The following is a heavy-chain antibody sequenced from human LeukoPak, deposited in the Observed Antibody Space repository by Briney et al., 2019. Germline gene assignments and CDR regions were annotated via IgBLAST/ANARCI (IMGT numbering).Heavy chain of an antibody. Sequence: SETLSLTCTVSGGSISNYFWSWIRQPAGKGLEWIGRVSTNGNTNYNPSLKSRVTMSGGTSKNQFSLKVNSVTAADTAVYYCARDRWDDISSWSGSFDYWGQGTLVTVSS. CDR2: VSTNGNT. CDR3: ARDRWDDISSWSGSFDY. CDR1: GGSISNYF. D-gene: IGHD6-13*01. J-gene: IGHJ4*02. V-gene: IGHV4-4*07.